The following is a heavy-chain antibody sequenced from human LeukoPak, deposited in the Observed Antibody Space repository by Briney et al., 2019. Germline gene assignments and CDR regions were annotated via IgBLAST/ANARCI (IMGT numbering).Heavy chain of an antibody. CDR2: IYPGDSDT. CDR3: ATRKSSGWPIDAFDI. V-gene: IGHV5-51*01. CDR1: GYSFTSYW. D-gene: IGHD6-19*01. Sequence: GESLKISCKGSGYSFTSYWIGWVRQMPGKGLEWMGIIYPGDSDTRYSPSFQGQVTISADKSISTAYLQWSSLKASDTAMYYCATRKSSGWPIDAFDIWGQGTMVTVSS. J-gene: IGHJ3*02.